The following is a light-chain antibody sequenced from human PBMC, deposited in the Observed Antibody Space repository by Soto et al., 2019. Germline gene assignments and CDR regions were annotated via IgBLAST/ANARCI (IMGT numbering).Light chain of an antibody. V-gene: IGKV3-11*01. Sequence: EIVLTQSPATLSLSPGERATLSCRASQSVSSYLAWYQQKPGQSPRLLIYDASNRATGIPARFSGSGSGTDFSITISSLEPEDFAVYYCQPRSNCPTVGQGTRLELK. CDR3: QPRSNCPT. CDR1: QSVSSY. CDR2: DAS. J-gene: IGKJ5*01.